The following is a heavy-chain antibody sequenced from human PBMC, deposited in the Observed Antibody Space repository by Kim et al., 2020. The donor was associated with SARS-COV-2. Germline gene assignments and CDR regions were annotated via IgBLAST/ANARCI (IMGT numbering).Heavy chain of an antibody. CDR3: ARTYSSAVDY. CDR1: GYTFTSYY. D-gene: IGHD6-25*01. CDR2: INPSGGST. Sequence: AXVKVSCKASGYTFTSYYMHWVRQAPGQXLXWMGIINPSGGSTSYAQKFQGRVTMTRDTSTSTVYMELSSLRSEDTAXYYCARTYSSAVDYWGQGTLVT. J-gene: IGHJ4*02. V-gene: IGHV1-46*01.